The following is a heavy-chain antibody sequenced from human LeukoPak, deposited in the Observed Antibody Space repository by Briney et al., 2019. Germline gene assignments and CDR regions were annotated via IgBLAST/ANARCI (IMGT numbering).Heavy chain of an antibody. J-gene: IGHJ4*02. Sequence: SLRLSCAASAFTFSSFEINWVRQAPGKWLECDSYISSGGLTIYYADSVKDRFTISRENAKNSLYLQMNSLRTEDTACYYCAKDIEERGYKDYWGQGTLVTVSS. CDR3: AKDIEERGYKDY. CDR1: AFTFSSFE. CDR2: ISSGGLTI. V-gene: IGHV3-48*03. D-gene: IGHD5-18*01.